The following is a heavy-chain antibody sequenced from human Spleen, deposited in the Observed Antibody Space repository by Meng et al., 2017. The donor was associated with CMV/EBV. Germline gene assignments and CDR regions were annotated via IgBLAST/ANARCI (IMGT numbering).Heavy chain of an antibody. CDR3: ARGSLFTGPIDY. Sequence: SETLSLTCTVSGYSINTGYYWGCIRQPPGKGLEWIGSVYHSGTTYYNPSLESRVIMSVDTSKNQFSLKLTSVTAADTAVYYCARGSLFTGPIDYWGQGTLVTVSS. D-gene: IGHD1-1*01. CDR2: VYHSGTT. V-gene: IGHV4-38-2*02. J-gene: IGHJ4*02. CDR1: GYSINTGYY.